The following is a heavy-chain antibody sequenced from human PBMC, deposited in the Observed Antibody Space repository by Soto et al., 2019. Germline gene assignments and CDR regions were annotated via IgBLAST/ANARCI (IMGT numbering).Heavy chain of an antibody. J-gene: IGHJ4*02. Sequence: PGGSLRLSCSASGFTFSSYAMHWVRQAPGKGLEYVSAISSNGGSTYYADSVKGRFTISRDNSKNTLYLQMSSLRAEDTAVYYCVSVDTAKDYYFGYWGQGTLVTVSS. CDR3: VSVDTAKDYYFGY. CDR2: ISSNGGST. V-gene: IGHV3-64D*06. CDR1: GFTFSSYA. D-gene: IGHD5-18*01.